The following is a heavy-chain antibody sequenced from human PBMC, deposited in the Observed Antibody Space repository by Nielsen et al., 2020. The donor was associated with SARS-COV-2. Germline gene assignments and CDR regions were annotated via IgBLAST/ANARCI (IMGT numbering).Heavy chain of an antibody. J-gene: IGHJ4*02. Sequence: GESLKISCAASGFSFSTYWMHWVRQAPGKGLVWVSRINQDGSTTNYGDSVQGRFTIPRDNARNTLYLQLNGLRAEDTGVYYCASRQDGYNYDTHWGQGTRVTVSS. CDR1: GFSFSTYW. D-gene: IGHD5-24*01. CDR3: ASRQDGYNYDTH. V-gene: IGHV3-74*01. CDR2: INQDGSTT.